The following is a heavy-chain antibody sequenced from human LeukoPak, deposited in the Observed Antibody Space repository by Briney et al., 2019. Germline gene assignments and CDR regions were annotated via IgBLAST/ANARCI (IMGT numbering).Heavy chain of an antibody. CDR2: IKTDGSIA. CDR3: ARRAGAYSHPYDY. Sequence: GGSLRLSCAASGFSFSFYWMHWVRQAPGKGPVWVSRIKTDGSIADYADSVKGRFTISRDNSKNTLYLQMNSLRAEDTAVYYCARRAGAYSHPYDYWGQGTLVTVSS. CDR1: GFSFSFYW. V-gene: IGHV3-74*01. D-gene: IGHD4/OR15-4a*01. J-gene: IGHJ4*02.